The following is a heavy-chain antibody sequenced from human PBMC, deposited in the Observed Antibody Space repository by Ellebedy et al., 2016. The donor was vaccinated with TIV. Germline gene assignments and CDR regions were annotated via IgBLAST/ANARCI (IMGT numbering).Heavy chain of an antibody. J-gene: IGHJ4*02. D-gene: IGHD6-19*01. CDR1: GFTFNAIA. V-gene: IGHV3-23*01. CDR2: ISASGGGT. CDR3: AKPDIAVAGTLSDY. Sequence: GGSLRLSCAASGFTFNAIAMNWVRQAPGKGLEWVSGISASGGGTYYADSVKGRFTISRDNSKNTLYLQMNSLRAEDTAVYYCAKPDIAVAGTLSDYWGQGTLVTVSS.